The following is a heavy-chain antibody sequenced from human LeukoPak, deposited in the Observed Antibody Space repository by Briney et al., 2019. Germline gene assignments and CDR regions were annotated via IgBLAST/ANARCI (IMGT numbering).Heavy chain of an antibody. CDR1: GYSISSGYY. CDR2: INHSGST. Sequence: SETLSLTCTVSGYSISSGYYWGWIRQPPGKGLEWIGEINHSGSTNYNPSLKSRVTISVDTSKNQFSLKLSSVTAADTAVYYCARHDLRWFGEAYYFDYWGQGTLVTVSS. D-gene: IGHD3-10*01. CDR3: ARHDLRWFGEAYYFDY. V-gene: IGHV4-38-2*02. J-gene: IGHJ4*02.